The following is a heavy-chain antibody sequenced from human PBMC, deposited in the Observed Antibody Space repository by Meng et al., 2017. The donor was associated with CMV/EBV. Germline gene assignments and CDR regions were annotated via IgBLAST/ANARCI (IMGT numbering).Heavy chain of an antibody. J-gene: IGHJ4*02. CDR2: INPNSGGT. D-gene: IGHD6-13*01. CDR3: ARVNQVRIAAAGIGY. CDR1: GYTFTGYY. Sequence: ASVKVSCKASGYTFTGYYMHWVRQAPGQGLEWMGWINPNSGGTNYAQKFQGRVTMTRDTSIITAYMELSRLRSDDTAVYYCARVNQVRIAAAGIGYWGQGTLVTVSS. V-gene: IGHV1-2*02.